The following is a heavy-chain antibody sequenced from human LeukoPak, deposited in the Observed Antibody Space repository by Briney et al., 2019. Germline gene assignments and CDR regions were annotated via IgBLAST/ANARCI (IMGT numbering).Heavy chain of an antibody. CDR2: ISINNGNT. CDR1: GYTFTSYG. D-gene: IGHD3-10*01. J-gene: IGHJ4*02. Sequence: AAVKVSCKASGYTFTSYGTSWVRQAPGQGLEWMGWISINNGNTNYSQKLQGRVTMTTDTSTSTAYMELRSLRSDDTAVYYCARVRGFPYYYGSGSYSLDYWGQGTLVTVSS. CDR3: ARVRGFPYYYGSGSYSLDY. V-gene: IGHV1-18*01.